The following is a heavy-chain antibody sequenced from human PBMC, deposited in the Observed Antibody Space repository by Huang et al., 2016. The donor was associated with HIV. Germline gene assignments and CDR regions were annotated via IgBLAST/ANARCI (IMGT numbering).Heavy chain of an antibody. CDR1: GFTFNKFD. V-gene: IGHV3-30*18. Sequence: QVQLVESGGGVVQPGRSLRLSCAAFGFTFNKFDMHWVRQAPGKGLEWVAIISYDGSSKNHADSVKGRFTISRDNSKNPVYLQMNSLRVEDTAVYYCAKDGRGSGTYYDYFEYWGQGTLVTVSS. CDR3: AKDGRGSGTYYDYFEY. CDR2: ISYDGSSK. J-gene: IGHJ4*02. D-gene: IGHD1-26*01.